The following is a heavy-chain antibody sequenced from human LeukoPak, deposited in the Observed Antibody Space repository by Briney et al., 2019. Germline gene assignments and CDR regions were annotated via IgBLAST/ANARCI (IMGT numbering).Heavy chain of an antibody. J-gene: IGHJ5*02. CDR3: ARDVDYYYGSGSYYQNWFDP. CDR2: IYTSGST. CDR1: GGSISSGSYY. Sequence: SETLSLTCTVSGGSISSGSYYWSWIRQPAGKGLEWIGRIYTSGSTNYNPSLKSRVTMSVDASKNQFSLKLSSVTAADTAVYYCARDVDYYYGSGSYYQNWFDPWGQGTLVTVSS. V-gene: IGHV4-61*02. D-gene: IGHD3-10*01.